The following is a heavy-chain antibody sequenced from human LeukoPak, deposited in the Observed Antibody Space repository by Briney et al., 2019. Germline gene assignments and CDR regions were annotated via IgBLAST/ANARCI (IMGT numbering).Heavy chain of an antibody. CDR1: GFTFSNYA. V-gene: IGHV3-23*01. Sequence: GGSLRLSCSASGFTFSNYAMSWVRQAPGKGLQWVSAITCGGGRTYYADSVKGRFTISRDNSRNTVFLQMSSLRGDDTATYYCSKGEKCEGTLWHGSWGQGTLVTVSS. CDR2: ITCGGGRT. J-gene: IGHJ5*02. D-gene: IGHD1-14*01. CDR3: SKGEKCEGTLWHGS.